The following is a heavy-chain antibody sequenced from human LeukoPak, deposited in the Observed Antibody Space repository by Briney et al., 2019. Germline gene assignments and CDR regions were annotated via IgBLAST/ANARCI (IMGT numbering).Heavy chain of an antibody. CDR2: IRSKAYGGTT. Sequence: GGSLRLSCTASGFTFGDYAMSWFRQAPGKGLEWVGFIRSKAYGGTTEYAASVKGRFTISRDGSKSIAYLQMKSLKPEHTAVYYCTSQQQLLTHFDYWGHGTLVTVSS. V-gene: IGHV3-49*01. CDR1: GFTFGDYA. CDR3: TSQQQLLTHFDY. D-gene: IGHD6-13*01. J-gene: IGHJ4*01.